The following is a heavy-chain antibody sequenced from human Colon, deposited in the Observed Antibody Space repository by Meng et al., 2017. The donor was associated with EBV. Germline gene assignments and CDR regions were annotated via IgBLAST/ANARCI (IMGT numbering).Heavy chain of an antibody. J-gene: IGHJ4*02. CDR1: GDSITSGYYY. CDR2: IYYTGST. Sequence: VHLQRSGPGLWRPTQTLSLTCFVSGDSITSGYYYWSWIRQPPGKGLEWIGYIYYTGSTYYNPSLKSRVTISMDTSKNQFSLRLSSVTAADTAVYYCARNYYFDYWGQGTLVTVSS. CDR3: ARNYYFDY. V-gene: IGHV4-30-4*01.